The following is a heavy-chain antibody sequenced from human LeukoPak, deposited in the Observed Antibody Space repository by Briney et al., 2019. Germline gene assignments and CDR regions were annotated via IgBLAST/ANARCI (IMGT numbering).Heavy chain of an antibody. D-gene: IGHD5-18*01. V-gene: IGHV3-30*03. CDR2: ISYAGSSK. J-gene: IGHJ4*02. CDR3: ARNGYSYGSLDYFDY. Sequence: PGRSLRPSCSASGFSFSSYGMHWVRHAPGKGLERVAVISYAGSSKLYADSVKGRFTLSRDNSKNTLYLQMNSLSAEDTAVYYCARNGYSYGSLDYFDYWGQGTLVTVSS. CDR1: GFSFSSYG.